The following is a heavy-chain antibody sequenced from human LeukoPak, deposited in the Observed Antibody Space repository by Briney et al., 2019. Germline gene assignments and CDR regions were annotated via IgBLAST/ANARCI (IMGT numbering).Heavy chain of an antibody. CDR2: IYTSGST. CDR1: GGSISSYY. D-gene: IGHD3-10*01. CDR3: ARDYYYGSGSYD. Sequence: PSETLSLTCTVSGGSISSYYWSWIRQPAGKGLEWIGRIYTSGSTNYNPSLKSRVMSVDTSKNQFSLKLSSVTAADTAVYYCARDYYYGSGSYDWGQGTLVTVSS. J-gene: IGHJ4*02. V-gene: IGHV4-4*07.